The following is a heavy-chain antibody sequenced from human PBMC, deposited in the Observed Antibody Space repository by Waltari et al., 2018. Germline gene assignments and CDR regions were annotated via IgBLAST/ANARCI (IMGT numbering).Heavy chain of an antibody. D-gene: IGHD3-16*01. CDR3: VRSLYINYGSPGFEE. Sequence: VQLVEYGGGFVQCGGSLRRSWSVSGFPFGSFFLIWDRQTPEKGLEGISHISPTGYDKLYTASVRGRFTISRDSAKSVFLEMSRLRAEDTGVYYCVRSLYINYGSPGFEEWGPGTMVTVS. J-gene: IGHJ3*01. V-gene: IGHV3-7*01. CDR2: ISPTGYDK. CDR1: GFPFGSFF.